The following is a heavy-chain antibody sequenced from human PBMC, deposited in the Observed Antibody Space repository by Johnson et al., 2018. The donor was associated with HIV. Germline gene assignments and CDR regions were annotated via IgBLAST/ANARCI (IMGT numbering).Heavy chain of an antibody. CDR2: ISYDGSNK. V-gene: IGHV3-30*04. Sequence: QVQLVESGGGVVQPGRSLRIYCAVSEFTLSNYAMHWVHLAPGKGLQWVAVISYDGSNKYYGDSVSGRFTISRDISKNTLYLRMDSLRPDDTALYYCARGRKDIEAADGLDNDAFDVWGRGTLVTV. CDR3: ARGRKDIEAADGLDNDAFDV. D-gene: IGHD6-13*01. J-gene: IGHJ3*01. CDR1: EFTLSNYA.